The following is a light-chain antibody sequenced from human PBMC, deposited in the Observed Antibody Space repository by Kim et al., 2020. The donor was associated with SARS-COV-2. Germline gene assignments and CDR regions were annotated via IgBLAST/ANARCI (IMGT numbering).Light chain of an antibody. V-gene: IGLV1-40*01. CDR3: QSYDSSLSVV. Sequence: GKRVTISCTGSSSNIEAGYDVHWYQQLPGTAPKLLIYGNSNRPSGVPDRFSGSKSGTSASLAITGLQAEDEADYYCQSYDSSLSVVFGGGTQLTVL. CDR2: GNS. CDR1: SSNIEAGYD. J-gene: IGLJ2*01.